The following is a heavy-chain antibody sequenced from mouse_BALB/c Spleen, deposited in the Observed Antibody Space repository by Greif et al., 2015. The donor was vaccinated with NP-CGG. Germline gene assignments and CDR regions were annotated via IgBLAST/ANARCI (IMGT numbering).Heavy chain of an antibody. D-gene: IGHD3-1*01. Sequence: EVKLMESGGGLVKPGGSLKLSCAASGFTFSDYYMYWVRQTPEKRLEWVATISDGGSYTYYPDSVKGRFTISRDNAKNNLYLQMSSLKSEDTAMYYCARDRARAYWGQGTLVTVSA. V-gene: IGHV5-4*02. CDR1: GFTFSDYY. CDR2: ISDGGSYT. J-gene: IGHJ3*01. CDR3: ARDRARAY.